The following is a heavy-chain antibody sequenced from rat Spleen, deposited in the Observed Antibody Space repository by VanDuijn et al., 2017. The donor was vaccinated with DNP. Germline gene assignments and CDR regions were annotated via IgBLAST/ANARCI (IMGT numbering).Heavy chain of an antibody. CDR3: AREGGSGSYGGYRVDA. V-gene: IGHV5S10*01. CDR1: GFTFSDYA. Sequence: EVQLVESGGGLVQPGDSLKLSCAASGFTFSDYAMAWVRQSPTKGLEWVATIIYDGSRNYYRDYMKGRFTISRENAENTLYLQMNSLTSEDTATYYCAREGGSGSYGGYRVDAWGQGTSVTVSS. J-gene: IGHJ4*01. D-gene: IGHD1-11*01. CDR2: IIYDGSRN.